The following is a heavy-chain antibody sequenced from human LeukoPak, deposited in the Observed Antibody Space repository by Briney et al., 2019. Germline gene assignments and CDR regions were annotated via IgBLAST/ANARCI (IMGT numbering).Heavy chain of an antibody. Sequence: PSETLSLTCTVSGGSIISSTYYWGWVRQSPGKGLEWVGNIYYSGTTYYNPSLKSRVTISEDTSRNRFSLMLSSVTAEDTAVYYCARDPSGGYFDYWGQGTLVTVSS. CDR1: GGSIISSTYY. V-gene: IGHV4-39*07. CDR2: IYYSGTT. D-gene: IGHD1-14*01. CDR3: ARDPSGGYFDY. J-gene: IGHJ4*02.